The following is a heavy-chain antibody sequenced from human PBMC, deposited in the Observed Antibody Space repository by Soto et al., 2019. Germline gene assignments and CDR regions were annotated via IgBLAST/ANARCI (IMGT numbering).Heavy chain of an antibody. Sequence: GESLKISCKGSGYSFTSYWIGWVRQMPGKGLEWMGIIYPGDSDTRYSPSFQGQVTISADKSISTAYLQWSSLKASDTAMYYCARQRDILTGYYQYYYGMDVWGQGTTVTVSS. V-gene: IGHV5-51*01. CDR3: ARQRDILTGYYQYYYGMDV. CDR1: GYSFTSYW. CDR2: IYPGDSDT. D-gene: IGHD3-9*01. J-gene: IGHJ6*02.